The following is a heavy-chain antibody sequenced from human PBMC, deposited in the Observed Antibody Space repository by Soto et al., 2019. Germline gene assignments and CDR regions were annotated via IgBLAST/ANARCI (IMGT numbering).Heavy chain of an antibody. CDR2: ISTSGGTT. J-gene: IGHJ4*02. D-gene: IGHD2-21*02. Sequence: HPGGSLRLSCAGSGFTFSRYAMSWVRQAPGKGLEWVSYISTSGGTTHYADSVKGRFTISRDNSKNTLYLQMNSLRAEDTAVYYCAKGRASDCPGCTQDYWGQGTLVTVSS. V-gene: IGHV3-23*01. CDR1: GFTFSRYA. CDR3: AKGRASDCPGCTQDY.